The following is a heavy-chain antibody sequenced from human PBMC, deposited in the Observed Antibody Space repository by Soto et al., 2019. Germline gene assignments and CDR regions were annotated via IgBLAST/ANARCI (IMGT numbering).Heavy chain of an antibody. CDR2: IFSNDEK. Sequence: QVTLKESGPVLVKPTETLTLTCTVSGFSLNNIRMGVGWIRQPPGKALEWLAHIFSNDEKSYSASLKSRLSISKDAPRSQVVLTMTDMDPTDTATYYCARVGYCTGGSCLNWFDPWGQGVLVTVSS. D-gene: IGHD2-15*01. CDR3: ARVGYCTGGSCLNWFDP. CDR1: GFSLNNIRMG. V-gene: IGHV2-26*01. J-gene: IGHJ5*02.